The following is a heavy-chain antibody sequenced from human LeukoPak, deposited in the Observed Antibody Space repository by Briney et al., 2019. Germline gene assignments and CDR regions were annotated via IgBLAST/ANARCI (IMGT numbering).Heavy chain of an antibody. V-gene: IGHV4-34*01. J-gene: IGHJ4*02. Sequence: SETLSLTCAAYGGSFSGYYWSWIRQPPGKGLEWIGEINHSGSTNYNPSLKSRVTISVDTSKNQFSLKLSSVTAADTAVYYCARSGYYSSYDYWGQGTLVTVSS. D-gene: IGHD3-22*01. CDR1: GGSFSGYY. CDR3: ARSGYYSSYDY. CDR2: INHSGST.